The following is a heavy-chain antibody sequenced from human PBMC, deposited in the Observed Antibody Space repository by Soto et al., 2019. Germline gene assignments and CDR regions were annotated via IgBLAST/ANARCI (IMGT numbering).Heavy chain of an antibody. CDR1: DTTHW. CDR3: ARLVNYYFGMDV. Sequence: GESLKISCKASDTTHWIGWVRQKPGNGLEWMGIIYPGDSDTKYSPSFQGQVTISVDKSISTAYLHWSSLKASDTATYYSARLVNYYFGMDVWGLGTTVTVSS. J-gene: IGHJ6*02. CDR2: IYPGDSDT. V-gene: IGHV5-51*01.